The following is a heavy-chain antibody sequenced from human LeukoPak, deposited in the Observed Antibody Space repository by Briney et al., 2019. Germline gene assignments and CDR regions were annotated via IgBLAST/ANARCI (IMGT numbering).Heavy chain of an antibody. V-gene: IGHV4-34*01. Sequence: SETLSLTCAVYGGSFSGYYWSWIRQPPGKGLEWIGEINHSGSTNYNPSLKSRVTISVDTSKNQFSLKLSSVTAADTAVYYCARDQLPTKNAFDIWGQGTMVTGSS. CDR3: ARDQLPTKNAFDI. CDR2: INHSGST. D-gene: IGHD2-2*01. J-gene: IGHJ3*02. CDR1: GGSFSGYY.